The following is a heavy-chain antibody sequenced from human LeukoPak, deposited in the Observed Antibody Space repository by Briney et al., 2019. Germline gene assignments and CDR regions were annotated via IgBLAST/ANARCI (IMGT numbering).Heavy chain of an antibody. Sequence: ASVKVSCKASGYTFTSYYMHWVRQAPGQGLEWMGIINPSGGSTSYAQKFQGRVTMTRDTSISTAYMELSRLRSDDTAVYYCARKVVVITTYAFDIWGQGTMVTVSS. CDR2: INPSGGST. CDR3: ARKVVVITTYAFDI. J-gene: IGHJ3*02. D-gene: IGHD3-22*01. CDR1: GYTFTSYY. V-gene: IGHV1-46*01.